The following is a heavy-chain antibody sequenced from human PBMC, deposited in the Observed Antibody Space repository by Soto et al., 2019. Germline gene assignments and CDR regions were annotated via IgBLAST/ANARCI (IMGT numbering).Heavy chain of an antibody. D-gene: IGHD2-2*01. CDR2: MNPDNGKT. CDR3: ARPLCSSTRCGPYFFDS. Sequence: QVPLVQSGAEVKKSGASVKVSCKASGYTFTSNDINWVRQAPGQGPEWMGWMNPDNGKTGFAQKFQGRITMTRNTSISPAYMELSSLRSDDTAVYFCARPLCSSTRCGPYFFDSWGQGSLVTVSS. V-gene: IGHV1-8*01. J-gene: IGHJ4*02. CDR1: GYTFTSND.